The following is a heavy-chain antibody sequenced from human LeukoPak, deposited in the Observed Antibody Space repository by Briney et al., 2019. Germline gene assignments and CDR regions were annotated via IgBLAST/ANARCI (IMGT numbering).Heavy chain of an antibody. CDR1: GCAFSRYS. Sequence: GALLLSFGASGCAFSRYSMNWVRQAPGKGREGVSSINSSGSDIYYPDSVEGRITISKDNANNSLFLQMDSMRAEDTVVYYWARGDVVVTNYYFDSWGQGALVTVSS. CDR2: INSSGSDI. V-gene: IGHV3-21*01. J-gene: IGHJ4*02. CDR3: ARGDVVVTNYYFDS. D-gene: IGHD2-21*02.